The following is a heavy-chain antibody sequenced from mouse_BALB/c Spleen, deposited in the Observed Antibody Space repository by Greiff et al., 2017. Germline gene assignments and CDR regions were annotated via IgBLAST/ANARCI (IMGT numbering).Heavy chain of an antibody. Sequence: QVQLQQSGPELVKPGALVKISCKASGYTFTSYDINWVKQRPGQGLEWIGMIDPSDSETHYNQMFKDKATLTVDKSSSTAYMQLSSLTSEDSAVYYCAREGENDGYFFAYWGQGTLVTVSA. V-gene: IGHV1-61*01. CDR3: AREGENDGYFFAY. J-gene: IGHJ3*01. D-gene: IGHD2-3*01. CDR1: GYTFTSYD. CDR2: IDPSDSET.